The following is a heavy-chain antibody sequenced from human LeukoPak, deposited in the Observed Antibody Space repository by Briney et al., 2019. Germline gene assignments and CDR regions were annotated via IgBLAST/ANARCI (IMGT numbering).Heavy chain of an antibody. Sequence: GGSLRLSCAASVFTFSSYGMHWVRQAPGKGLEWVAVISYDGSNKYYADSVKGRFTISRDNSKNTLYLQMNSLRAEDTAVYYCAGGVAGTWYYYGMDVWGQGTTVTVS. CDR2: ISYDGSNK. J-gene: IGHJ6*02. CDR1: VFTFSSYG. D-gene: IGHD6-19*01. V-gene: IGHV3-30*03. CDR3: AGGVAGTWYYYGMDV.